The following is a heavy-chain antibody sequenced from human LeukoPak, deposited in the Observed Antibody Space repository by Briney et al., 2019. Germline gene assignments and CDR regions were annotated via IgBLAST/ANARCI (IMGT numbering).Heavy chain of an antibody. D-gene: IGHD2-2*01. V-gene: IGHV1-69*13. CDR2: IVTIFGQG. CDR3: ARDYCSSARCSVSFDM. CDR1: GDTFIIYG. Sequence: SVKVSCKASGDTFIIYGISWVRQAPGQGLEGMGGIVTIFGQGYYAHKYQARVTITAAESTTTAYMELSSLRSEDTAVYYCARDYCSSARCSVSFDMWGQGTLVTVSS. J-gene: IGHJ3*02.